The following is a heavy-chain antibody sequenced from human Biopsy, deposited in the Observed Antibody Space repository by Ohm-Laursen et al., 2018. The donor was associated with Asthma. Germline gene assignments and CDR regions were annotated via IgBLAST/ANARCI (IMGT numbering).Heavy chain of an antibody. V-gene: IGHV3-53*01. D-gene: IGHD3-22*01. Sequence: SLRLSCAASGFAVSRDYMFWVRQAPGKGLEWVSVIYSGGTSHTADSVRGRFTISRDYSKNTLYLQMHSLRAEDTAVYYCARGDSSNWSHYYFDYWGQGKPVTVSS. J-gene: IGHJ4*02. CDR3: ARGDSSNWSHYYFDY. CDR2: IYSGGTS. CDR1: GFAVSRDY.